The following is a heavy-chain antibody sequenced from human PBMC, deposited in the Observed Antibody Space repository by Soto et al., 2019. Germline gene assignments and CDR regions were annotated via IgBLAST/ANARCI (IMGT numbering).Heavy chain of an antibody. D-gene: IGHD4-17*01. CDR2: INDSGIT. V-gene: IGHV4-34*01. J-gene: IGHJ6*02. CDR1: GGSFSGYY. CDR3: ARVPRGDYPVACRLHRMEL. Sequence: SETLSLTCTVYGGSFSGYYWSWIRQPPGKGLEWVGEINDSGITNYNPSLKSRVTISVDTSKNQFSLKVNSVTAADTAVYYCARVPRGDYPVACRLHRMELWRQGTT.